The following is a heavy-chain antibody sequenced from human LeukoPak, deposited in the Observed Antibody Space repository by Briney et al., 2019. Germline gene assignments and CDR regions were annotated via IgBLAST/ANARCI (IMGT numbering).Heavy chain of an antibody. CDR1: GGTFSSYA. V-gene: IGHV1-69*13. CDR2: IIPIFGTA. Sequence: GASVKVSCKASGGTFSSYAISWVRQAPGQGLEWMGGIIPIFGTANYAQKFQGRVTITADESTSTAYMELSSLRSEDTAVYYCARGAKYQLPPSAGFDPWGQGTLVTVSS. D-gene: IGHD2-2*01. J-gene: IGHJ5*02. CDR3: ARGAKYQLPPSAGFDP.